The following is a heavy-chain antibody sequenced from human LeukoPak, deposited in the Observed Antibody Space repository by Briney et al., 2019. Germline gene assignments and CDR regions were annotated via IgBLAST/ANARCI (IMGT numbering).Heavy chain of an antibody. CDR2: THDSGTT. CDR3: ARLYGYTYGHGGMDV. Sequence: SETLSLTCTVSGGSINNYYWSWIRQPPGEGLEWIGYTHDSGTTNYNPSLKTRVTISVDTSKIQFSLNLISVTAADTAVYYCARLYGYTYGHGGMDVWGQGTTVTVSS. V-gene: IGHV4-59*08. CDR1: GGSINNYY. D-gene: IGHD5-18*01. J-gene: IGHJ6*02.